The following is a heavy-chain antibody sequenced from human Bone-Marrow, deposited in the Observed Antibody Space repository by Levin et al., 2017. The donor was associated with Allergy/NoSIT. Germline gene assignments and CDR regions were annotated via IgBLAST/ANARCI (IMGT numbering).Heavy chain of an antibody. CDR3: ARVRGYDRGDVYYFDY. D-gene: IGHD6-25*01. CDR2: IYKSESA. CDR1: GDSISSYY. V-gene: IGHV4-4*07. J-gene: IGHJ4*02. Sequence: NASETLSLTCSVSGDSISSYYWSWIRQPAGRGLEWIGRIYKSESANYNPSLESRVTMSVDTSKSQFSLKLTSVTAADTAVYFCARVRGYDRGDVYYFDYWGQGILVTVSS.